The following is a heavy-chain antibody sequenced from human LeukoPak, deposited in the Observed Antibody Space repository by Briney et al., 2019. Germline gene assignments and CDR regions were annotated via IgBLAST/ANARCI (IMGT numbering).Heavy chain of an antibody. CDR2: ISGSGGST. CDR3: ATKVVVSFLETWGIDY. D-gene: IGHD3-22*01. V-gene: IGHV3-23*01. Sequence: PGGSLRLSCAASGFTFSSYAMSWVRQAPGKGLEWVSAISGSGGSTYYADSVKGRFTISRDNSKNTLYLQMNSLRAEDTAVYYCATKVVVSFLETWGIDYWGQGTLVTVPS. J-gene: IGHJ4*02. CDR1: GFTFSSYA.